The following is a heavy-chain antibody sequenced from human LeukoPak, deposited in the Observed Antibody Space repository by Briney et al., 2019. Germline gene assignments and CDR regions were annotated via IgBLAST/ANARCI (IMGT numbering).Heavy chain of an antibody. CDR3: ARDPGGGVRGVIIHPPFDY. Sequence: GGSLRLSCAASGFTSSSYSMNWVRQAPGKGLEWVSSISSSSSYIYYADSVKGRFTISRDNAKNSLYLQMNSLRAEDTAVYYCARDPGGGVRGVIIHPPFDYWGQGTLVTVSS. V-gene: IGHV3-21*01. D-gene: IGHD3-10*01. CDR1: GFTSSSYS. CDR2: ISSSSSYI. J-gene: IGHJ4*02.